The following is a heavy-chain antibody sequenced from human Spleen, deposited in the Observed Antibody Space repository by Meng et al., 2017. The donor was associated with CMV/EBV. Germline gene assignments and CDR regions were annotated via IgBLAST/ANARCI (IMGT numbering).Heavy chain of an antibody. Sequence: GGSLRLSCKASGYTFTGYYMHWVRQAPGQGLEWMGWINPNSGGTNYAQKFQGRVTMTRDTSISTAYMELSRLRSDDTAVYYCARDYYDSRDLVGGWFDPWGQGTLVTVSS. CDR2: INPNSGGT. D-gene: IGHD3-22*01. V-gene: IGHV1-2*02. CDR3: ARDYYDSRDLVGGWFDP. J-gene: IGHJ5*02. CDR1: GYTFTGYY.